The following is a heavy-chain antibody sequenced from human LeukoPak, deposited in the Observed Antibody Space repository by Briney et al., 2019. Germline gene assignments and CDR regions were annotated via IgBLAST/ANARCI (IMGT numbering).Heavy chain of an antibody. J-gene: IGHJ3*02. Sequence: ASVKVSCKASGYTFTSYYMHWVRQAPGQGLEWMGIINPSGGSTSYAQKFQGRVTMTTDTSTSTAYMELRSLRSDDTAVYYCARERGYSSGWYPSGDAFDIWGQGTMVTVSS. V-gene: IGHV1-46*01. D-gene: IGHD6-19*01. CDR2: INPSGGST. CDR1: GYTFTSYY. CDR3: ARERGYSSGWYPSGDAFDI.